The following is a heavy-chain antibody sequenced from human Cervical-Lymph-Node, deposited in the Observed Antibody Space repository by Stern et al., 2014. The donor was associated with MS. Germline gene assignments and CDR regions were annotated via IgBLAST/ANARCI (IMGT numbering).Heavy chain of an antibody. CDR2: INPNSDDP. Sequence: VQLEESGTKMQKPGASVKVSCKASGYTFTAFFIHWVRQVPGQGLEWMGRINPNSDDPTYAQNFQDRVNLTRDTYIDTAYLELSRLTSADTAVYYCAREATRIVVGIDYWGQGTQVTVSS. CDR3: AREATRIVVGIDY. J-gene: IGHJ4*02. D-gene: IGHD3-22*01. V-gene: IGHV1-2*06. CDR1: GYTFTAFF.